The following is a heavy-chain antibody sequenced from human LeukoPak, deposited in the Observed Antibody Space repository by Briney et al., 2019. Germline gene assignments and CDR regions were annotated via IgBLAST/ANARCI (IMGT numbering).Heavy chain of an antibody. CDR1: GYSFTSYW. CDR2: IYPGDSDT. Sequence: GESLKISCKGSGYSFTSYWIGWVRQMPGKGLEWMGIIYPGDSDTRYSPSFQGQVTISADKSISTAYLQWSSLKASDTAMYYCARRSTGAHFGFGKYYFDYWGKETLVTVSS. CDR3: ARRSTGAHFGFGKYYFDY. J-gene: IGHJ4*02. D-gene: IGHD3-3*01. V-gene: IGHV5-51*01.